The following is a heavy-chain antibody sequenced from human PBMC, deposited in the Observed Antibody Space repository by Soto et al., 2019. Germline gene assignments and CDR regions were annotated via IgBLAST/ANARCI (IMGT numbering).Heavy chain of an antibody. Sequence: ASVKVSCATSGLTFSNYAMSWVRQAPGGGLEWVSSMSGSSSTTYYADSVRGRFTISRDRSKNTLYLQMSSLRAEDTALYYCAKNQERELPRVIDFWGQGTLVTVSS. CDR3: AKNQERELPRVIDF. D-gene: IGHD1-7*01. CDR1: GLTFSNYA. V-gene: IGHV3-23*01. CDR2: MSGSSSTT. J-gene: IGHJ4*02.